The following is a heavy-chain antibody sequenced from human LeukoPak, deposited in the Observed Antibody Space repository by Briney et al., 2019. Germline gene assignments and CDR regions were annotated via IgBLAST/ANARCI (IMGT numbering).Heavy chain of an antibody. Sequence: PGGSLRLSCAASAFTFSNYWMSWVCQAPGKGLEWVANIKEDGREINYVDSVKGRFTISRDNAKNSLYLQMNSLRVDDTAVYYCARDRGYSTFDYWGQGTLVTVSS. D-gene: IGHD4-23*01. V-gene: IGHV3-7*01. J-gene: IGHJ4*02. CDR2: IKEDGREI. CDR1: AFTFSNYW. CDR3: ARDRGYSTFDY.